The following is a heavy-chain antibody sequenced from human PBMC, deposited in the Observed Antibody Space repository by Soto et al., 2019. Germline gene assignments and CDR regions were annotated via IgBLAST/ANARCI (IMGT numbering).Heavy chain of an antibody. V-gene: IGHV4-31*03. Sequence: QVQLQESGPGLVKPSQTLSLTCTVSGGSIRSGGYYWSWIRQQPGKGLEWIGYIYYSGSTYYNPSLKSRLMISVDTSKNQFSLNLSSVTAADTAVYYCARMVTNYGLDAWGQGTTVTVSS. CDR3: ARMVTNYGLDA. CDR1: GGSIRSGGYY. D-gene: IGHD5-18*01. CDR2: IYYSGST. J-gene: IGHJ6*02.